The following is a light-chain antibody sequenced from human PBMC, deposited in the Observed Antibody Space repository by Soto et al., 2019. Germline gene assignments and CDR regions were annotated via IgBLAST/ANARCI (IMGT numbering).Light chain of an antibody. CDR3: QQYNNWPGT. CDR2: AAS. Sequence: DKVMTQSPVTLSVSPGERATLSCRASQGVANNLAWYQQKPGQAPRLLILAASNRAPGIPSRFSGSGSGTEFTLTISSLQSEDFAVYYCQQYNNWPGTFGQGTKVEIK. V-gene: IGKV3-15*01. CDR1: QGVANN. J-gene: IGKJ1*01.